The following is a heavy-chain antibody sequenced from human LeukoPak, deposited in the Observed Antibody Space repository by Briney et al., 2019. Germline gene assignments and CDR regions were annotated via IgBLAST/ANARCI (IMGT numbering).Heavy chain of an antibody. V-gene: IGHV3-30*02. CDR3: AKDPQTPRYFTNGVCYTSYYYMDV. D-gene: IGHD2-8*01. CDR2: IRYDGSNK. CDR1: GFTFSSYG. Sequence: GGSLRLSCAASGFTFSSYGMHWVRQAPGKGLEWVAFIRYDGSNKYYPDSVKGRFTISRDNSKNTLYLQMNSLRAEDTAVYYCAKDPQTPRYFTNGVCYTSYYYMDVWGKGTTVTVSS. J-gene: IGHJ6*03.